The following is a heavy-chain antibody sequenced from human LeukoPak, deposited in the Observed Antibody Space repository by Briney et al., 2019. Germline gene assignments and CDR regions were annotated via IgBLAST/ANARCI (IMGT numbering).Heavy chain of an antibody. CDR2: ITYDESDK. J-gene: IGHJ6*02. CDR1: GFTFSNYG. Sequence: GRSLRLSCAASGFTFSNYGMHWVRQAPGKGLEWVAVITYDESDKYYADSVKGRFTISRDNSKNTLYLQMNSLRPEDTAVYYCAKGVVAATNAAYYGMDVWGQGTTVTVSS. V-gene: IGHV3-30*18. CDR3: AKGVVAATNAAYYGMDV. D-gene: IGHD2-15*01.